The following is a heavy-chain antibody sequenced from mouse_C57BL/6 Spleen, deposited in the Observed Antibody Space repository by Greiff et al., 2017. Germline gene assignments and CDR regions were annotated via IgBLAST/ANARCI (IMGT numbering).Heavy chain of an antibody. D-gene: IGHD1-1*01. Sequence: VQLQQSGAELVKPGASVKLSCKASGYTFTSYWMHWVKQRPGQGLEWIGMIHPNSGSTNYNEKFKSKATLTVDKSSSTAYMQLSSLTSEDSAVYYCANPLTTVVAKRDYYAMDYWGQGTSVTVSS. V-gene: IGHV1-64*01. CDR3: ANPLTTVVAKRDYYAMDY. CDR1: GYTFTSYW. CDR2: IHPNSGST. J-gene: IGHJ4*01.